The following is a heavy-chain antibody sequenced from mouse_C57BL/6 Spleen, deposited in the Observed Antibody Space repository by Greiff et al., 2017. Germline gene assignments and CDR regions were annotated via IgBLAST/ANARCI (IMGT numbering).Heavy chain of an antibody. V-gene: IGHV1-64*01. D-gene: IGHD2-4*01. CDR2: IHPNSGST. CDR1: GYTFTSYW. Sequence: QVQLQQPGAELVKPGASVKLSCKASGYTFTSYWMHWVKQRPGQGLEWIGMIHPNSGSTNYNEKFKSKATLTVDKSSSTAYMQLSSRTSEDSAVYYCARKVIYDYEDWFAYWGQGTLVTVSA. J-gene: IGHJ3*01. CDR3: ARKVIYDYEDWFAY.